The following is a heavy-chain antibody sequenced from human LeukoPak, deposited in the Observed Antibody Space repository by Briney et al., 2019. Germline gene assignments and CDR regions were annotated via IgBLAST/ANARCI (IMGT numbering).Heavy chain of an antibody. D-gene: IGHD2-15*01. Sequence: SETLSLTCAVYGGSFSGYYWSWIRQPPGKGLEWIGEINHGGSTNYNPSLKSRVTISVDTSKNQFSLKLSSVTAADTAVYYCARGSRIVVVVAATPRYFDYWGQGTLVTVSS. CDR3: ARGSRIVVVVAATPRYFDY. J-gene: IGHJ4*02. CDR2: INHGGST. CDR1: GGSFSGYY. V-gene: IGHV4-34*01.